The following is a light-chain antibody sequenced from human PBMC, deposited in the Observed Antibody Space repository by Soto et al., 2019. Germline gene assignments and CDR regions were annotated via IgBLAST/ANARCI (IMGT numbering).Light chain of an antibody. J-gene: IGKJ1*01. Sequence: EIVLTQSPATLSLSPGERATLSCRASQSVSSYLAWYQQKPGQAPRLLIYDASNRATGIPARFSGSGSGTDFTLTISSLEPEDFAVYYSQQRSNWPPGRTFGQGTKVEIK. V-gene: IGKV3-11*01. CDR3: QQRSNWPPGRT. CDR2: DAS. CDR1: QSVSSY.